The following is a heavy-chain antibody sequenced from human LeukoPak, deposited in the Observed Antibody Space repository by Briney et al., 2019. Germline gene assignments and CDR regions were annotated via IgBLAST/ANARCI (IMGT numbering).Heavy chain of an antibody. CDR3: ARVWMTIDGDDAFDI. V-gene: IGHV1-8*01. Sequence: ASVKVSCKASGYTFTSYDINWVRQATGQGLEWMGWMHPNTGNTGYAQNFQGRVTMTRNTSISTAYMELSSLRSEDTAVYYCARVWMTIDGDDAFDIWGQGTMVTVSS. CDR2: MHPNTGNT. D-gene: IGHD4/OR15-4a*01. J-gene: IGHJ3*02. CDR1: GYTFTSYD.